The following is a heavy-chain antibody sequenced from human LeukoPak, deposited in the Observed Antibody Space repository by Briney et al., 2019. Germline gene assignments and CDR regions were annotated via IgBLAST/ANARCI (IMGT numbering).Heavy chain of an antibody. Sequence: GGSLRLSCAASGFTFSSYAMSWVRQAPGKGLEWVSAISGSGGSTYYADSVKGRFTISRDNSKNTLYLQMNSLRAEDTAVYYCAKRDIVVVPAAPYYYSMDVWGQGTTVTVSS. J-gene: IGHJ6*02. CDR1: GFTFSSYA. CDR3: AKRDIVVVPAAPYYYSMDV. V-gene: IGHV3-23*01. D-gene: IGHD2-2*01. CDR2: ISGSGGST.